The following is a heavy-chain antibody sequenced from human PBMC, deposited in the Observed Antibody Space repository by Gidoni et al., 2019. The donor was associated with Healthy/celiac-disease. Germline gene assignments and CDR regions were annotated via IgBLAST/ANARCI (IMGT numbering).Heavy chain of an antibody. CDR2: ISGSGGRT. D-gene: IGHD3-22*01. CDR3: AKDSGFIADPVHYDSSGG. J-gene: IGHJ4*02. V-gene: IGHV3-23*01. Sequence: EVQLLESGGGLVQPGGSLRLSCAASGFPFSSYAMSWVRQAPGKGLEWVSAISGSGGRTYYADAVKGRFTISRDNSKNTLYLQMNSLRAEDTAVYYCAKDSGFIADPVHYDSSGGWGQGTLVTVSS. CDR1: GFPFSSYA.